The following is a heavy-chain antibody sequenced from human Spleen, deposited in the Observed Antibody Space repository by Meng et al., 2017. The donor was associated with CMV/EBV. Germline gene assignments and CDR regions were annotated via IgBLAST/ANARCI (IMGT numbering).Heavy chain of an antibody. V-gene: IGHV3-33*06. CDR3: AKDADSSGYYYGTPDY. D-gene: IGHD3-22*01. Sequence: SGFTSRSNGMHWVGQAPGKGLEWVTVIRYYGSNKYYAASVKSRFTISRDNSRNTLYLQMNSLRAEDTAVYYCAKDADSSGYYYGTPDYWGQGTLVTVSS. CDR1: GFTSRSNG. CDR2: IRYYGSNK. J-gene: IGHJ4*02.